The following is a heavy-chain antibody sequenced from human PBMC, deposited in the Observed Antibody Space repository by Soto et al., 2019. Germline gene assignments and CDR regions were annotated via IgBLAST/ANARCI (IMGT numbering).Heavy chain of an antibody. V-gene: IGHV1-18*01. CDR2: ISAYNGNT. Sequence: QVHLVQSGAEVKMPGASVKVSCKASGFTFTSYAFTWVRQAPGQGLEWMGWISAYNGNTNYARNFRGRVTMTTDSSTSTVYMELGSLTSDDTAGYFCARDFTGWPPDGVDSWGQGTLVSGSA. CDR1: GFTFTSYA. D-gene: IGHD3-16*01. J-gene: IGHJ4*02. CDR3: ARDFTGWPPDGVDS.